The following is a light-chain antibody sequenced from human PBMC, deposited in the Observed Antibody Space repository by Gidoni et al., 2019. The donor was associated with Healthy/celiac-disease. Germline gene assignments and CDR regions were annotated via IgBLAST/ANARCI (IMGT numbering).Light chain of an antibody. V-gene: IGLV3-19*01. Sequence: SSELTQYPAVSVALGQTVRITCQGDSLRSYYASWYQQKPGQAPVLVIYGKNNRPSGIPDRFSGSSSGKTASLTITGAQAEDEADYYCNSRDSSGNHLVFGGGTKLTVL. CDR3: NSRDSSGNHLV. CDR2: GKN. CDR1: SLRSYY. J-gene: IGLJ3*02.